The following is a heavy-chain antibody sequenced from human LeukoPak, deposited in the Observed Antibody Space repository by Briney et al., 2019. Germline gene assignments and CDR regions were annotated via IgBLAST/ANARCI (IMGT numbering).Heavy chain of an antibody. J-gene: IGHJ4*02. CDR2: IYYSGST. D-gene: IGHD5-12*01. CDR1: GGSISSSSYY. V-gene: IGHV4-39*01. CDR3: ARLDIVATIFDY. Sequence: SETLSLTCTVSGGSISSSSYYWGWIPQPPGKGLVWIGSIYYSGSTYYNPSLKSRVTISVDTSKNQFFLKLSSVTAADTAVYYCARLDIVATIFDYWGQGTLVTVSS.